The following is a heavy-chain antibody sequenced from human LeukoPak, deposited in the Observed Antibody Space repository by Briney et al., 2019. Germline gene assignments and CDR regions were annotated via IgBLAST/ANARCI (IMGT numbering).Heavy chain of an antibody. Sequence: PRGSLRLSCAASGFTFSNAWMSWVRQAPGKGLEWVGRIKSKTDGGTTDYAAPVKGRFTISRDDSKNTLYLQMNSLKTEDTAVYYCTTPHSPLNSSGYYYWLDYWGQGTLVTVSS. D-gene: IGHD3-22*01. CDR2: IKSKTDGGTT. V-gene: IGHV3-15*01. CDR3: TTPHSPLNSSGYYYWLDY. CDR1: GFTFSNAW. J-gene: IGHJ4*02.